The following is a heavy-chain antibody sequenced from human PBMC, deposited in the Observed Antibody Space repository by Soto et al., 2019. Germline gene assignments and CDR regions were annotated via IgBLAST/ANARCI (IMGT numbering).Heavy chain of an antibody. CDR1: GYTFTGYY. D-gene: IGHD2-15*01. CDR2: INPNSGGT. V-gene: IGHV1-2*04. CDR3: VRCEDPGYGMDV. Sequence: ASVKVSCKASGYTFTGYYMHWVRQAPGQGLEWMGWINPNSGGTNYAQKFQGWVTMTRDTSISTAYMELSRLRSDDTAVYYCVRCEDPGYGMDVWGQGTTVTVSS. J-gene: IGHJ6*02.